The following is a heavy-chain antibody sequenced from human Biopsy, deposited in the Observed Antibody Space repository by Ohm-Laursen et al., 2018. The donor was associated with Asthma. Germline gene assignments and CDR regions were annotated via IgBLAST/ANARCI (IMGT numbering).Heavy chain of an antibody. CDR1: GFSFSHHS. J-gene: IGHJ4*02. CDR3: ATDSSGWF. D-gene: IGHD6-19*01. V-gene: IGHV3-21*01. Sequence: GSLRLSCTASGFSFSHHSMNWVRQAPGKGLEWVSCISGNSQYIYFADSVKGRFTISRDNAKNSLYLHMNDLSADDSSVYYCATDSSGWFWGPGTVVAVSS. CDR2: ISGNSQYI.